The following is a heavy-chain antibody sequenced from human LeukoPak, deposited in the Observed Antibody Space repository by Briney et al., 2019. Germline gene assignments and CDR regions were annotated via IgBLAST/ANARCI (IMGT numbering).Heavy chain of an antibody. CDR1: GGTFSSYA. CDR2: IIPIFGTA. J-gene: IGHJ6*02. D-gene: IGHD2-15*01. CDR3: ASGSVAATGYYYYYGMDV. V-gene: IGHV1-69*13. Sequence: SVKVSCKASGGTFSSYAISWVRQAPGQGLEWMGGIIPIFGTANYAQKFQGRVTITADESTSTAYMELSSLRSEDTAVYYCASGSVAATGYYYYYGMDVWGQGTTVTVSS.